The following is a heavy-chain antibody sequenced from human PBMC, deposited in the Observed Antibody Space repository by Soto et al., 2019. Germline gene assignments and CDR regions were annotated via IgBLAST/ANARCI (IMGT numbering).Heavy chain of an antibody. J-gene: IGHJ4*02. CDR3: AKEVSLGSTVDLGY. CDR2: IDPRSGGT. D-gene: IGHD7-27*01. V-gene: IGHV1-2*02. Sequence: ASVKVSCKVSGYPFTTYYIHWVRQAPGQGLEWMGWIDPRSGGTVYEQKFQGRVTMTRDTSISTVYMDLSGLTSDDTAIYYCAKEVSLGSTVDLGYWGQGALVTVSS. CDR1: GYPFTTYY.